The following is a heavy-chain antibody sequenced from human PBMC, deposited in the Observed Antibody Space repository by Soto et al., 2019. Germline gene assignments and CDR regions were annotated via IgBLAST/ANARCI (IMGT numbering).Heavy chain of an antibody. V-gene: IGHV1-69*13. Sequence: GASVKVSCKASGGTFTSSAISWVRQAPGQGLEWMGRIIPMFDRPKYAQKFEGRVTIIAEESTSTAYMELSSLRSEDTALYYCASGIGVTFGGTPREFAYWGQGTQVTVSS. CDR1: GGTFTSSA. J-gene: IGHJ4*02. CDR3: ASGIGVTFGGTPREFAY. CDR2: IIPMFDRP. D-gene: IGHD3-16*01.